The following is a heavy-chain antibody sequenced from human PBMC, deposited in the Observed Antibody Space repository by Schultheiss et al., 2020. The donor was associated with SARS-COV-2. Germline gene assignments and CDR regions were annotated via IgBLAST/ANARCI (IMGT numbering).Heavy chain of an antibody. CDR1: GGSISSYS. CDR3: ARGVRGGGSYLTHYYYYYMDV. Sequence: SETLSLTCSVSGGSISSYSWSWIRQPPGKGLEWIGEINHSGSTNYNPSLKSRVTISVDTSKNQFSLKLSSVTAADTAVYYCARGVRGGGSYLTHYYYYYMDVWGKGTTVTVSS. J-gene: IGHJ6*03. V-gene: IGHV4-34*01. CDR2: INHSGST. D-gene: IGHD1-26*01.